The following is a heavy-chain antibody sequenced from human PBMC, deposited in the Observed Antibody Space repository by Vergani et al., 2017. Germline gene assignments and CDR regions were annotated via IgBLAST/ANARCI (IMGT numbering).Heavy chain of an antibody. V-gene: IGHV4-61*02. J-gene: IGHJ6*02. CDR1: GGSISSGSYY. CDR3: ASEMEPDGMDV. Sequence: QVQLQESGPGLVKPSQTLSLTCTVSGGSISSGSYYWSWIRQPAGKGLEWIGRIYTSGSTNYNPSLKSRVTISVDTSKNQFSLKLSSVTAADTAVYYCASEMEPDGMDVWGQGTTVTVSS. D-gene: IGHD1-1*01. CDR2: IYTSGST.